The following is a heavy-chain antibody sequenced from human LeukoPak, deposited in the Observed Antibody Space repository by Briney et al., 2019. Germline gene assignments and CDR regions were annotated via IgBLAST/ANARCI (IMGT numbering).Heavy chain of an antibody. D-gene: IGHD3-22*01. J-gene: IGHJ4*02. Sequence: SETLSLTCTVSGGSLSSGGYYWSWIRQHPGKGLEWIGYIYYSGSTYYNPSLKSRVTISVDTSKNQFSLKLSSVTAADTAVYYCARDPYYYDSSGPIWGQGTLVTVSS. V-gene: IGHV4-31*03. CDR1: GGSLSSGGYY. CDR3: ARDPYYYDSSGPI. CDR2: IYYSGST.